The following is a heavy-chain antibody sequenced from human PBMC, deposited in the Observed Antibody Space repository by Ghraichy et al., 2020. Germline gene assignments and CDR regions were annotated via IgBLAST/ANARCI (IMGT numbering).Heavy chain of an antibody. V-gene: IGHV3-23*01. J-gene: IGHJ3*02. D-gene: IGHD2-21*01. CDR3: AKLSSIVVFDI. CDR1: GFTFSSYA. Sequence: LSLTCAASGFTFSSYAMSWVRQAPGKGLEWVSTISGSGGSTYYADSVKGRFTISRDNSKNTLYLQMNSLRAEDTAVYYCAKLSSIVVFDIWGQGTLVTVSS. CDR2: ISGSGGST.